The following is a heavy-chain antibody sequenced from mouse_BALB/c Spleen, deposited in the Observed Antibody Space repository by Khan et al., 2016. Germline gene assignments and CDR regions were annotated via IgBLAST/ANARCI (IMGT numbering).Heavy chain of an antibody. Sequence: LQQSGAELARPGASVKLSCKASGYTFTTYWMQWVKQRPGQGLEWIGAIYPGDGDTRYTQKFKGKATLTGDKSSSQAYMQLSSLASEDAAVYYCARGNSDYDYDYWGQGTTLTVSS. D-gene: IGHD2-4*01. V-gene: IGHV1-87*01. CDR3: ARGNSDYDYDY. CDR2: IYPGDGDT. J-gene: IGHJ2*01. CDR1: GYTFTTYW.